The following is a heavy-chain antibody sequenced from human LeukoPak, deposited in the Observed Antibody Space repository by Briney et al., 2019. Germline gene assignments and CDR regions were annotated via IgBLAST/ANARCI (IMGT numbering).Heavy chain of an antibody. V-gene: IGHV4-34*01. CDR3: ARDDFWSGYSTGYYYYYMDV. CDR2: INHSGST. Sequence: SETLSLTCAVYGGSFSGYYWSWIRQPPGKGLEWIGEINHSGSTNYNPSLKSRVTISVDTSKNQFSLKLSSVTAADTAVYYCARDDFWSGYSTGYYYYYMDVWGKGTTVTVSS. CDR1: GGSFSGYY. J-gene: IGHJ6*03. D-gene: IGHD3-3*01.